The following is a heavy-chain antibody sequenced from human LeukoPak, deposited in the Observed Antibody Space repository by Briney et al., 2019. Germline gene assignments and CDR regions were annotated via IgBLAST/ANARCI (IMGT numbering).Heavy chain of an antibody. Sequence: GGSLRLSCAASGFTFSDYAMSWVRQAPGKGLEWVSAIGGSGGNTYYADSVRGRFTISRDKSKNTLFLQMNSLRAEDTAVYYCARGYASGTYYSDYWGQGTLVTVSS. V-gene: IGHV3-23*01. CDR3: ARGYASGTYYSDY. CDR2: IGGSGGNT. D-gene: IGHD3-10*01. CDR1: GFTFSDYA. J-gene: IGHJ4*02.